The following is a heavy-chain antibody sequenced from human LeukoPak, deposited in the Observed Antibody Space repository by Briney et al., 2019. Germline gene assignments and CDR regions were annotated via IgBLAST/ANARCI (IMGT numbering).Heavy chain of an antibody. Sequence: PGGSLRLSCAASGFTFSNYAMSWVRQAPGKGLDWVSTISATGGGTVYADSVKGRFTISRDNSRNTLLLQMNSLTADDTAVYYCAKDWDTLPSRFSPFDNWGQGILVTVSS. CDR1: GFTFSNYA. J-gene: IGHJ4*02. CDR3: AKDWDTLPSRFSPFDN. V-gene: IGHV3-23*01. CDR2: ISATGGGT. D-gene: IGHD1-26*01.